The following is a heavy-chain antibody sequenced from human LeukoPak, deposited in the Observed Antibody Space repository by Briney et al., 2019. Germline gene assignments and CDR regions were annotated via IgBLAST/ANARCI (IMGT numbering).Heavy chain of an antibody. J-gene: IGHJ4*02. CDR3: AKDQRSMTTVTTFDY. Sequence: GGSLRLSCAASGFTFSSYAMHWVRQAPGKGLEWVAVISYDGSNKYYADSVKGRFTISRDNSKNTLYLQMNSPRAEDTAVYYCAKDQRSMTTVTTFDYWGQGTLVTVSS. D-gene: IGHD4-11*01. V-gene: IGHV3-30-3*01. CDR1: GFTFSSYA. CDR2: ISYDGSNK.